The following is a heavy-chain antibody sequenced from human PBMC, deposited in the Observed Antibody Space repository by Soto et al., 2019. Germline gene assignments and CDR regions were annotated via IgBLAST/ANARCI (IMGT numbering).Heavy chain of an antibody. Sequence: GTLRISGAAAGLTVSSNYLSWVRPAPGRGMEWVSVMYRFGSKVYSDALTSRFTFNRDNSKNTLYIQTNRLTAEDTAVYYCARAGLRRSGWYYYGMDVWGQGTTVTVSS. CDR1: GLTVSSNY. CDR3: ARAGLRRSGWYYYGMDV. D-gene: IGHD6-19*01. J-gene: IGHJ6*02. CDR2: MYRFGSK. V-gene: IGHV3-53*01.